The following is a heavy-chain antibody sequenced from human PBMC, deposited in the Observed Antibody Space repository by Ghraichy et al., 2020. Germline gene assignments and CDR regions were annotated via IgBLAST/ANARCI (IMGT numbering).Heavy chain of an antibody. V-gene: IGHV1-69*13. CDR1: GGTFSSYA. CDR2: IIPIFGTA. Sequence: SVKVSCKASGGTFSSYAISWVRQAPGQGLEWMGGIIPIFGTANYAQKFQGRVTITADESTSTAYMELSSLRSEDTAVYYCARDRSYYDILTGYQKKNWFDPWGQGTLVTVSS. J-gene: IGHJ5*02. CDR3: ARDRSYYDILTGYQKKNWFDP. D-gene: IGHD3-9*01.